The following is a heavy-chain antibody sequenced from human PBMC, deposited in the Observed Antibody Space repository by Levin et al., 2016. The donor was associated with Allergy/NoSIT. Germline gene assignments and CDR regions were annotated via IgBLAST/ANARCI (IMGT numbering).Heavy chain of an antibody. D-gene: IGHD5/OR15-5a*01. J-gene: IGHJ6*02. CDR2: ISHSGSPSGGLV. CDR3: ARKIWSTTSPRTTYFYHGLDV. V-gene: IGHV3-48*03. Sequence: GESLKISCAASGFTFSGYEMNWVRQAPGKGLEWVAYISHSGSPSGGLVYYADSVKGRFTISRDNAKNSLYLQMNSVRAEDTAVYYCARKIWSTTSPRTTYFYHGLDVWGQGTTVTVSS. CDR1: GFTFSGYE.